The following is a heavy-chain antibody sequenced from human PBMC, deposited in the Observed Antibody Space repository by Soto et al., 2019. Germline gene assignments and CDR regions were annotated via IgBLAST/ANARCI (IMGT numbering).Heavy chain of an antibody. CDR2: IYYSGST. CDR3: ARATTIAAAGSYWYFDL. D-gene: IGHD6-13*01. J-gene: IGHJ2*01. CDR1: GGSISSYY. Sequence: SETLSLTCTVSGGSISSYYWSWIRQPPGKGLEWIGYIYYSGSTNYNPSLKSRVTISEDTSKNQFSLKLRSVTAADTAVYYCARATTIAAAGSYWYFDLWGRGTLVTVSS. V-gene: IGHV4-59*01.